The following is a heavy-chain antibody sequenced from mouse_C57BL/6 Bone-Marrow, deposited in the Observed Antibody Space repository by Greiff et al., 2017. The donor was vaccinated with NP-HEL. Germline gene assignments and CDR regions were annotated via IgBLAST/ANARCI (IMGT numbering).Heavy chain of an antibody. J-gene: IGHJ2*01. Sequence: QVQLQQPGAELVKPGASVKLSCKASGYTFTSYWMQWVKQRPGQGLEWIGEIDPSDSYTNYNQKFKGKATLTVDTSSSPAYMQLSSLTSEDSAVYYCARSNDGWGYWGQGTTLTVSS. D-gene: IGHD2-3*01. V-gene: IGHV1-50*01. CDR2: IDPSDSYT. CDR1: GYTFTSYW. CDR3: ARSNDGWGY.